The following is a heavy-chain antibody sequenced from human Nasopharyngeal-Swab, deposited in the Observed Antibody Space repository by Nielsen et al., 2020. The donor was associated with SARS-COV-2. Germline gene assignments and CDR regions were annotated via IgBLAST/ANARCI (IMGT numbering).Heavy chain of an antibody. J-gene: IGHJ4*02. D-gene: IGHD3-3*01. Sequence: GESLKISCAAYGFTVSGNFMTWVRQAPGKGLEWVSVIYSAGQTNYADSVKGRFTISRDNSKNTLYLQMTSLRAEDTAVYYCARGVGVDDFWSGRFDYWGQGTLVTFSS. CDR3: ARGVGVDDFWSGRFDY. V-gene: IGHV3-53*01. CDR2: IYSAGQT. CDR1: GFTVSGNF.